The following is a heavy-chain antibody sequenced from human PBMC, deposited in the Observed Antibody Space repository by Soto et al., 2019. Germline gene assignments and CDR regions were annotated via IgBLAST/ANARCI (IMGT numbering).Heavy chain of an antibody. CDR1: GGSFSGYY. CDR3: ARGGIQLWQKSYFDY. CDR2: INHSGCT. D-gene: IGHD5-18*01. Sequence: QVQLQQWGAGLLKPSETLSLTCAVYGGSFSGYYWSWIRQPPGKGLEWSGEINHSGCTNYNPSLKSRVTISVDSSKNQFSLKLSSVTAADTAVYYCARGGIQLWQKSYFDYWGQGTLFTVSS. V-gene: IGHV4-34*01. J-gene: IGHJ4*02.